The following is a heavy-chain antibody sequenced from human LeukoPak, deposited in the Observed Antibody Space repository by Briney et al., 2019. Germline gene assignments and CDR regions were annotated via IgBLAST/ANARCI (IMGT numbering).Heavy chain of an antibody. CDR3: TALGIAAAGMDY. Sequence: GGSLRLSCAASGFTFSGSAIHWVRQASGKGLEWLGRIRSKANSYATAYGASVEGRFTISRDDSKNTAYLQMNSLITEDAAVYFCTALGIAAAGMDYWGQGTLVTVSS. CDR2: IRSKANSYAT. D-gene: IGHD6-13*01. V-gene: IGHV3-73*01. CDR1: GFTFSGSA. J-gene: IGHJ4*02.